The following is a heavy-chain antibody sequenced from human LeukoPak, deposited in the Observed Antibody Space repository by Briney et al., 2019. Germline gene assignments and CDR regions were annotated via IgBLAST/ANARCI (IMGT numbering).Heavy chain of an antibody. CDR1: GYTLTGYY. CDR2: INPNSGGT. CDR3: ARAYPHYYGSGSYDYYFDY. D-gene: IGHD3-10*01. J-gene: IGHJ4*02. Sequence: ASVKVSCKASGYTLTGYYMHWVRQAPGQGLEWMGWINPNSGGTNYAQKFQGRVTMTRDTSISTAYMELSRLRSGDTAVYYCARAYPHYYGSGSYDYYFDYWGQGTLVTVSS. V-gene: IGHV1-2*02.